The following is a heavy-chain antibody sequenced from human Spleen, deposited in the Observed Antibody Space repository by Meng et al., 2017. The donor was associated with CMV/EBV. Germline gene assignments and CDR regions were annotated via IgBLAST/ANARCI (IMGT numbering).Heavy chain of an antibody. J-gene: IGHJ5*02. CDR3: TTGSIYYDFWSGYVDAGP. V-gene: IGHV3-15*01. D-gene: IGHD3-3*01. Sequence: GESVKISCAASGFTFSNAWMTWVRQAPGKGLEWVGRIKSKTDGGTADYAVPVKGRFTISRDDSKNTLYLQMNSLKTEDTAMYYCTTGSIYYDFWSGYVDAGPWGQGTLVTVSS. CDR1: GFTFSNAW. CDR2: IKSKTDGGTA.